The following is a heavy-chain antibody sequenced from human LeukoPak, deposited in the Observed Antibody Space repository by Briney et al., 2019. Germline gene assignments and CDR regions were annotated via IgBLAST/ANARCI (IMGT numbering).Heavy chain of an antibody. CDR1: GFTFSDYY. J-gene: IGHJ4*02. D-gene: IGHD4-23*01. CDR2: ISGGGSSI. CDR3: ARVGHRWQGDY. V-gene: IGHV3-11*01. Sequence: GGSLRLSCAASGFTFSDYYMSWIREAPGEGLECVSYISGGGSSIDYADSVMGRFTISRDNTKNSLYLQMNSLRAEDTAVYYCARVGHRWQGDYWGQGALVTVSS.